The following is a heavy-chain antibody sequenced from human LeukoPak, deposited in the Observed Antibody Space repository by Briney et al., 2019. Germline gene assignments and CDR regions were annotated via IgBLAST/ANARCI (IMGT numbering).Heavy chain of an antibody. J-gene: IGHJ4*02. D-gene: IGHD6-13*01. CDR2: INPNSGGT. Sequence: GASVKVSCKTSGYSFTGYYMHWVRQAPGQGLEWMGWINPNSGGTNYAQKFQDRVTMTRDTSITTAYMELSRLRFDDTAVYFCAPSSSEGPYYFDYWGQGTLVTVSS. V-gene: IGHV1-2*02. CDR3: APSSSEGPYYFDY. CDR1: GYSFTGYY.